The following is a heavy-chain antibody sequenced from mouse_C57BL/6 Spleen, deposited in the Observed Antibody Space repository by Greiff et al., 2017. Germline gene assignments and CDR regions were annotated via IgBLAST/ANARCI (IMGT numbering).Heavy chain of an antibody. Sequence: QVQLQQSGAELVKPGASVKISCKASGYAFSSYWMNWVKQRPGKGLEWIGQIYPGDGDTNYNGKFKGKATLTADKSSSTAYMQLSSLTSEDSAVYFCARPPITTVVASYAMTTGVKEPQSPSPQ. CDR2: IYPGDGDT. D-gene: IGHD1-1*01. J-gene: IGHJ4*01. V-gene: IGHV1-80*01. CDR3: ARPPITTVVASYAMTT. CDR1: GYAFSSYW.